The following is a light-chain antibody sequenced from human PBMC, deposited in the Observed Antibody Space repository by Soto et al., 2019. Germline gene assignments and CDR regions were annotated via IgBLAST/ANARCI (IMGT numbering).Light chain of an antibody. CDR3: SSYTRSSTSYV. CDR2: EVS. J-gene: IGLJ1*01. V-gene: IGLV2-14*01. Sequence: QSVLTQPASVSGSPGQSITISCTGTSSDVGGYNYVSWYQQHPGKAPKLMIYEVSNRPSRVSNRFSGSKSGNTASLTISGLQAEDDADYYCSSYTRSSTSYVFGTGTKVTV. CDR1: SSDVGGYNY.